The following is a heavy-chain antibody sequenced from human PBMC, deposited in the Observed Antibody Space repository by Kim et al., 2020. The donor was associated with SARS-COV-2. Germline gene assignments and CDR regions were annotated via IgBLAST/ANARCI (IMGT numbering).Heavy chain of an antibody. J-gene: IGHJ4*02. V-gene: IGHV3-23*01. CDR1: GFTFSSYA. Sequence: GGSLRLSCAASGFTFSSYAMSWVRQAPGKGLEWVSAISGSGGSTYYADSVKGRFTISRDNSKNTLYLQMNSLRAEDTAVYYCAKDLGQWLVPTYYFDYWGQGTLVTVSS. D-gene: IGHD6-19*01. CDR3: AKDLGQWLVPTYYFDY. CDR2: ISGSGGST.